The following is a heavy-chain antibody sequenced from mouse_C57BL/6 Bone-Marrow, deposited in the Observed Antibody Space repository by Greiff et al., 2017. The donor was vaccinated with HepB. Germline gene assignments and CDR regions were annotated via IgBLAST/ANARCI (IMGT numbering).Heavy chain of an antibody. CDR1: GYTFTSYG. CDR2: IYPRSGNT. V-gene: IGHV1-81*01. CDR3: ARLGAWFAY. Sequence: QVQLKESGAELARPGASVKLSCKASGYTFTSYGISWVKQRTGQGLEWIGEIYPRSGNTYYNEKFKGKATLTADESSSTAYMELRSLTSEDSAVYFCARLGAWFAYWGQGTLVTVSA. D-gene: IGHD4-1*01. J-gene: IGHJ3*01.